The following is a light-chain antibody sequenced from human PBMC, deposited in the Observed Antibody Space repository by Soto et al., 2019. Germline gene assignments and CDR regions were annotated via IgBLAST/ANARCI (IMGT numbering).Light chain of an antibody. CDR3: SSYTSSSSYV. V-gene: IGLV2-14*01. Sequence: QSVLTQPASVSGSPGQSITISCTGTSSDVGGYNYVSWYQQHPGKAPKLMIYDVSNRPSGVSNRFSGSKSGSTASLTISGLQAEDEAGYYCSSYTSSSSYVFGTGTKVTVL. CDR2: DVS. J-gene: IGLJ1*01. CDR1: SSDVGGYNY.